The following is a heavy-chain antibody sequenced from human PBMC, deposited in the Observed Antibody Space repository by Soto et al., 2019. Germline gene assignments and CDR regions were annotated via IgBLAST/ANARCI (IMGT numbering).Heavy chain of an antibody. V-gene: IGHV1-18*01. CDR1: GYRFETYA. D-gene: IGHD3-3*01. Sequence: GASVKVSCKSSGYRFETYAMSWVRQAPGRGLEWMGWTSAYNTDTFYADKFQDRVSMTTDTSTGTAYMELRSLSSDDTAVYYCARGHGVIIGAMDVWGQGTAVTVSS. CDR2: TSAYNTDT. J-gene: IGHJ6*02. CDR3: ARGHGVIIGAMDV.